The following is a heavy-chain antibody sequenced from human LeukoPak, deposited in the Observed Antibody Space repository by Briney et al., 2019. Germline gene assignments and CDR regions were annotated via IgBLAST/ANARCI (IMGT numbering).Heavy chain of an antibody. J-gene: IGHJ4*02. V-gene: IGHV4-39*07. Sequence: SETLSLTCTVSGASFSSSPYFWGWIRQPPEKGLEWIASVSYSGSTYYNPSLKSRVTISLDTSKNQFSLKLASVTAADTAVYYCARAGSSIAARPPDYWGQGTLVSVSS. D-gene: IGHD6-6*01. CDR2: VSYSGST. CDR3: ARAGSSIAARPPDY. CDR1: GASFSSSPYF.